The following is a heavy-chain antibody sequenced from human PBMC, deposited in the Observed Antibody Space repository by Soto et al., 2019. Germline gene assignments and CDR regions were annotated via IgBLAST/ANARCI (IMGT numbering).Heavy chain of an antibody. CDR2: ISSSGTSA. CDR3: ARERGKVPGQYFDH. Sequence: QVQLEESGGGLVKPGGSLRLSCAASGFPFSGFYMSWVRQAPGKGLEYISYISSSGTSANYADSVKGRFTISRDNSKNSLYLQMNSLRTEDTAVYYCARERGKVPGQYFDHWGQGALVTVSS. CDR1: GFPFSGFY. V-gene: IGHV3-11*05. D-gene: IGHD3-10*01. J-gene: IGHJ4*02.